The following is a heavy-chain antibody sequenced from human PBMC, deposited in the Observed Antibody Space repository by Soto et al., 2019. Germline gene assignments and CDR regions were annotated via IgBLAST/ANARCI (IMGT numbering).Heavy chain of an antibody. Sequence: QITLKESAPTLVKPTETLTLTCAFSGFSLNSDEVGVGWIRQPPGKALECLALLYGNGDTRFSPSLKSRLTITKDTSANLVVLSLANVDPVDTATYYCAHTGHLVDAFDFWGQGTRVTVSS. CDR1: GFSLNSDEVG. V-gene: IGHV2-5*01. D-gene: IGHD1-1*01. CDR2: LYGNGDT. J-gene: IGHJ3*01. CDR3: AHTGHLVDAFDF.